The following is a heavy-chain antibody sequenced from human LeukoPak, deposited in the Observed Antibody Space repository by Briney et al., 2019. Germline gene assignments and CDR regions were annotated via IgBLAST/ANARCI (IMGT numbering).Heavy chain of an antibody. D-gene: IGHD5-24*01. V-gene: IGHV3-53*01. Sequence: GGSLRLSCTVSGFTVSSNSMSWVRQAPGKGLEWVSFIYSAGNTHYSDSVKGRFTISRDNSKNTLILQMNSLRAEDTAVYYCAKSGYNRFDYWGQGILVTVSS. CDR3: AKSGYNRFDY. CDR1: GFTVSSNS. J-gene: IGHJ4*02. CDR2: IYSAGNT.